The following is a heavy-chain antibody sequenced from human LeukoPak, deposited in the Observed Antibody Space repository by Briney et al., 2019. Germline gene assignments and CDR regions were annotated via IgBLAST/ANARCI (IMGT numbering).Heavy chain of an antibody. CDR2: MNPNSGNT. CDR1: EYIFTDDY. CDR3: ARNRRYFDWLMSYYYYYYMDV. J-gene: IGHJ6*03. Sequence: ASVKVSCKPSEYIFTDDYMHWVRQTPGQGLEWMGWMNPNSGNTGYAQKFQGRVTMTRNTSISTAYMELSSLRSEDTAVYYCARNRRYFDWLMSYYYYYYMDVWGKGTTVTISS. V-gene: IGHV1-8*02. D-gene: IGHD3-9*01.